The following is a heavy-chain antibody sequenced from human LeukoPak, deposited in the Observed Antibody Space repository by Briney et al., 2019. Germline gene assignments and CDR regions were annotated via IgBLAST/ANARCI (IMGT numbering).Heavy chain of an antibody. Sequence: GGSPRLSCAASGFTVSSTYMSWIRQAPGKGLEWVSIIYSNSATYYADSVKGRFTISRDNSKNTLYLQMNSLRAEDTAVYYCARMAGSSWFGYWGQGTLVTVSS. D-gene: IGHD6-13*01. CDR2: IYSNSAT. CDR3: ARMAGSSWFGY. CDR1: GFTVSSTY. V-gene: IGHV3-66*01. J-gene: IGHJ4*02.